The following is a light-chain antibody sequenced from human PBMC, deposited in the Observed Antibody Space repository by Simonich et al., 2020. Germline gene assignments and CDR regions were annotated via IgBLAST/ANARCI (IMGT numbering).Light chain of an antibody. J-gene: IGLJ2*01. CDR2: EDN. V-gene: IGLV6-57*03. CDR3: QSYDSSNHRGV. Sequence: NFMLTQPHSVSESPGKTVTISCTRSSGSIASNYVQWYQQRPGSAPTTVIYEDNQRPAGVPGRFSGAIDSSSNSASLPLSGLKTEDEADYYCQSYDSSNHRGVFGGGTKLTVL. CDR1: SGSIASNY.